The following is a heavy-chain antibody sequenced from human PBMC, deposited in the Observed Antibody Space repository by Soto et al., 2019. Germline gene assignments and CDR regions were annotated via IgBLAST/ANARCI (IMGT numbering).Heavy chain of an antibody. CDR3: AISNDVYYSYYGMDV. Sequence: GGSLRLSCAASGFTFSSYAMSWVRQAPGKGLEWVSAISGSGGSTYYADSVKGRFTISRDNTKNTLYQQMNSLRAEDTAEYYCAISNDVYYSYYGMDVWGQGTTVTVSS. CDR2: ISGSGGST. CDR1: GFTFSSYA. D-gene: IGHD1-1*01. V-gene: IGHV3-23*01. J-gene: IGHJ6*02.